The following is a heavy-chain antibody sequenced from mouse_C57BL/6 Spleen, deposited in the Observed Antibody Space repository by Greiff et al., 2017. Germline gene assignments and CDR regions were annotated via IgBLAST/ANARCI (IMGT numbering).Heavy chain of an antibody. V-gene: IGHV1-15*01. CDR3: TRYPFAY. J-gene: IGHJ3*01. CDR1: GYTFTDYE. CDR2: IDPETGGT. Sequence: QVQLKESGAELVRPGASVTLSCKASGYTFTDYEMHWVKQTPVHGLEWIGAIDPETGGTAYNQKFKGKAILTAEKSSSTAYMELRSLTSEDSAVYYCTRYPFAYWGQGTLVTVSA.